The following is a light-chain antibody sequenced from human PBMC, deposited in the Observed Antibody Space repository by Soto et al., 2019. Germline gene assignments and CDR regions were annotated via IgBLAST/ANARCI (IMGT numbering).Light chain of an antibody. Sequence: EIVLTQSPGTLSLSPGERATLSCRASQTIRGDFLAWYQQRPGQSPRLLISAASNRATGIPDRFSASGSGTDFTLTIRRLETEDFAVYYCQQYGTSPLTFGGGTKVGIK. CDR3: QQYGTSPLT. V-gene: IGKV3-20*01. CDR2: AAS. J-gene: IGKJ4*01. CDR1: QTIRGDF.